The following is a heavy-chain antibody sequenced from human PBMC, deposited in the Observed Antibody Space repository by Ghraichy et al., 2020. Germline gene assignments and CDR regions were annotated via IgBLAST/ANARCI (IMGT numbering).Heavy chain of an antibody. CDR3: ARRWGGILWPNWFDP. D-gene: IGHD2-21*01. V-gene: IGHV4-39*01. Sequence: SETLSLTCTVSGGSISSSSYYWGWIRQPPGKGLEWIGSIYYSGSTYYNPSLKSRVTISVDTSKNQFSLKLSSVTAADTAVYYCARRWGGILWPNWFDPWGQGTLVTVSS. CDR2: IYYSGST. J-gene: IGHJ5*02. CDR1: GGSISSSSYY.